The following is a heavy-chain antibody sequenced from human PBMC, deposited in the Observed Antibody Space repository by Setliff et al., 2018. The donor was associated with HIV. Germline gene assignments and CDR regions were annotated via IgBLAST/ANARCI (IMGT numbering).Heavy chain of an antibody. CDR1: GGSISSGSYY. CDR2: IYTNGYT. J-gene: IGHJ4*02. CDR3: ARWGAGYNSYDS. V-gene: IGHV4-61*09. D-gene: IGHD5-12*01. Sequence: PSETLSLTCSVSGGSISSGSYYWTWIRQPAGKGPEWIGHIYTNGYTNYNPSLKSRVTISVDTSKNQFSLKLNSVTAADTAVYFCARWGAGYNSYDSWGQGSLVTVSS.